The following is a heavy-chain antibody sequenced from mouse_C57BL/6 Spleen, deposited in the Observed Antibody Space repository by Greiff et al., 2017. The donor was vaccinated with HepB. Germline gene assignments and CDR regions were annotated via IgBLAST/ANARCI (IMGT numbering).Heavy chain of an antibody. CDR1: GYAFTNYL. CDR2: INPGSGGT. J-gene: IGHJ4*01. Sequence: VQLQQSGAELVRPGTSVKVSCKASGYAFTNYLIEWVKQRPGQGLEWIGVINPGSGGTNYNEKFKGKATLTADKSSSTAYMQLSSLTSEDLAVYFCARVEYGSSCYAMDYWGQGTSVTVSS. D-gene: IGHD1-1*01. V-gene: IGHV1-54*01. CDR3: ARVEYGSSCYAMDY.